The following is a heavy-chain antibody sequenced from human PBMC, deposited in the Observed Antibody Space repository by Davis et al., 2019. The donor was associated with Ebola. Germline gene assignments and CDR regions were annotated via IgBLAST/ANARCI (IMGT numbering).Heavy chain of an antibody. J-gene: IGHJ5*02. V-gene: IGHV1-69*13. Sequence: AASVKVSCKASGGTFSNYVISWVRQVPGQGLEWMGGIIPTFGTAKSAQKFQGRVTITADDSTSTAYMELSSLRSEDTAVYYCARARYCSGGSCSHSVWFDPWGQGSLVTVSS. CDR1: GGTFSNYV. CDR3: ARARYCSGGSCSHSVWFDP. D-gene: IGHD2-15*01. CDR2: IIPTFGTA.